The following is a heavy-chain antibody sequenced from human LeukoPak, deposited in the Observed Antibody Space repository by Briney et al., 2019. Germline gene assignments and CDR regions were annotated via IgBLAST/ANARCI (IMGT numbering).Heavy chain of an antibody. CDR3: ARVRAYCGGDCYPSPIDY. V-gene: IGHV4-4*02. D-gene: IGHD2-21*02. Sequence: SETLSLTCAVSGGSISSSNWWSWVRQPPGKGLEWIGEIYHSGSTNYNPSLKSRVTISVDTSKNQFSLKLSSVTAADTAVYYCARVRAYCGGDCYPSPIDYWGQGTLVTVSS. CDR1: GGSISSSNW. CDR2: IYHSGST. J-gene: IGHJ4*02.